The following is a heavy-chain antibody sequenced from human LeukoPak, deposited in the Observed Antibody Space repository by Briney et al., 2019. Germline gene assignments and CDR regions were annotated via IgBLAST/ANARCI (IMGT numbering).Heavy chain of an antibody. CDR1: GFTFSSYG. Sequence: GGSLRLSCAASGFTFSSYGMHWVRQAPGKGLEWVAVIWYDGSNKYYADSVKGRFTISRDNSKNTLYLQMNSLRAEDTAVYYCARARLCQGGMDVWGQGTTVTVSS. CDR3: ARARLCQGGMDV. V-gene: IGHV3-33*01. CDR2: IWYDGSNK. J-gene: IGHJ6*02. D-gene: IGHD2-2*01.